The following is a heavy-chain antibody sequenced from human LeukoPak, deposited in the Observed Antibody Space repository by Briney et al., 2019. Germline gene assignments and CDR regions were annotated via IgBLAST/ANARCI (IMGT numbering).Heavy chain of an antibody. J-gene: IGHJ3*02. CDR2: MNWNGAST. D-gene: IGHD6-13*01. V-gene: IGHV3-20*04. CDR1: GFTFGDYG. Sequence: GGSQRLSCAASGFTFGDYGVRWVRQAPGKGLECVIGMNWNGASTGYAHSVRGRFTIAREHAKNSLYLQKNCERSEDPALFCLSRSLQQPVRPPEAFHIWGQGTMVTVSS. CDR3: SRSLQQPVRPPEAFHI.